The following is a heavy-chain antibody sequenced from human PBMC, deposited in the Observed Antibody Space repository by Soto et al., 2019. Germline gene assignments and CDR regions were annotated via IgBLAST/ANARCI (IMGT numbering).Heavy chain of an antibody. Sequence: EVQLVESGGGLVQPGGSLRLSCAASGFTFSSYEMNWVRQAPGKGLEWVSYISSSGSTIYYADSVKGRFTISRDNAKNSLYMQINRLRAEDTAVYYCARSNRIIDYWGQGTLVTVSS. CDR2: ISSSGSTI. D-gene: IGHD7-27*01. CDR1: GFTFSSYE. CDR3: ARSNRIIDY. V-gene: IGHV3-48*03. J-gene: IGHJ4*02.